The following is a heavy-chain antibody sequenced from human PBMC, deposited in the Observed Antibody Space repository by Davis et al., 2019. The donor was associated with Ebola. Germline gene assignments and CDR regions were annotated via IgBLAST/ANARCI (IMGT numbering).Heavy chain of an antibody. CDR2: ISAYNGNT. V-gene: IGHV1-18*01. CDR3: ARARGKAAAPGTGWFDP. CDR1: GYTFTSYD. D-gene: IGHD6-13*01. Sequence: AASVKVSCKASGYTFTSYDISWVRQAPGQGLEWMGWISAYNGNTNYAQKLQGRVTMTTDTSTSTAYMELRSLRSDDTAVYYCARARGKAAAPGTGWFDPWGQGTLVTVSS. J-gene: IGHJ5*02.